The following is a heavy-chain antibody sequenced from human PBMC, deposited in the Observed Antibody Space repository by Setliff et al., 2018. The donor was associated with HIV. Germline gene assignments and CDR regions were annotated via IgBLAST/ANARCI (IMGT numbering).Heavy chain of an antibody. CDR3: ARGNRIYTSSTRYSYYYMDV. CDR1: GGSVNTNSYY. V-gene: IGHV4-39*01. D-gene: IGHD2-2*01. CDR2: IYHSWTSRNT. J-gene: IGHJ6*03. Sequence: SETLSLTCTVSGGSVNTNSYYWGWIRQPPGKGLEWLGTIYHSWTSRNTFFNPSLKSRVTMSVDMSKNQISLNLRSVTAADTAVYYCARGNRIYTSSTRYSYYYMDVWGRGTAVTVSS.